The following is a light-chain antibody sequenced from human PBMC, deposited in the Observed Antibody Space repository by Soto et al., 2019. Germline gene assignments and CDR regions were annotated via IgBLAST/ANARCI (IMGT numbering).Light chain of an antibody. J-gene: IGKJ3*01. V-gene: IGKV1-39*01. Sequence: DIQMTQSPYSLSAAVGDRVTIACRASQNINTYLNWYQQKPGKAPKLLIFDAASLQSGVPSRFSGGGSRTDYTLTLISLQPEDFATCYCQQTSSAPFTFGPGTKVDIK. CDR3: QQTSSAPFT. CDR1: QNINTY. CDR2: DAA.